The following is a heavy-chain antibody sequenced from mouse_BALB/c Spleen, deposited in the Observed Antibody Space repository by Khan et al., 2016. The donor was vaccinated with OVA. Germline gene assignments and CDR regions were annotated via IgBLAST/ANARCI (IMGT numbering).Heavy chain of an antibody. Sequence: VQLQQSGTVLARPGASVKMSCKASGYRFTSYWMHWVKQRPGQGLEWIGAIYPGNSDTNSNQKFKGKAKLTAVTSASSAYMALSSLTNEDSAVYYWTRFPDGPGEGVGDWGQGTSVTVSS. D-gene: IGHD2-3*01. J-gene: IGHJ4*01. CDR3: TRFPDGPGEGVGD. CDR2: IYPGNSDT. CDR1: GYRFTSYW. V-gene: IGHV1-5*01.